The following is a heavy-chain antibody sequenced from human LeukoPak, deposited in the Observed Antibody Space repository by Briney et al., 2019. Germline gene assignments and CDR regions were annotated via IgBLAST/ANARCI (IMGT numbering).Heavy chain of an antibody. D-gene: IGHD4-17*01. CDR2: IYPGDSDT. CDR3: ARRGGDHDYGDDY. CDR1: GYSFTSYW. J-gene: IGHJ4*02. Sequence: KAGESLKISCKGSGYSFTSYWIGWVRQMPGKGLEWMGIIYPGDSDTRYSPSFQGQVTISADKSISTAYLQWSRLKASDTAMYYCARRGGDHDYGDDYWGQGTLVTVSS. V-gene: IGHV5-51*01.